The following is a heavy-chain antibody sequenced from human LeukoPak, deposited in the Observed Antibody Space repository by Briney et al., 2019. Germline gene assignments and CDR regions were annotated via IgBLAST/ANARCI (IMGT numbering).Heavy chain of an antibody. CDR2: ISAYNGNT. D-gene: IGHD6-13*01. Sequence: ASVKVSCKASGYTFTSYGITWVRQAPGQGLEWMGWISAYNGNTNYAQKLLGRVTMTRDTSTSTVYMELSSLRSEDTAVYYCARIIAAAGTVYFDYWGQGTLVTVSS. V-gene: IGHV1-18*01. CDR1: GYTFTSYG. CDR3: ARIIAAAGTVYFDY. J-gene: IGHJ4*02.